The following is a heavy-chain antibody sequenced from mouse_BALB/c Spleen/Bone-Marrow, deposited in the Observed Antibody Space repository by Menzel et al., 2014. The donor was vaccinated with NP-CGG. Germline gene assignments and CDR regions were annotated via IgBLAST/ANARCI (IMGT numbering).Heavy chain of an antibody. D-gene: IGHD2-4*01. CDR3: ARHGITRLLDY. CDR2: ISSGGSYT. CDR1: GFTFSSYA. V-gene: IGHV5-9-1*01. Sequence: EVMLVESGRGLVKPGGSLKLSCAASGFTFSSYAMSWVRQTPEKRLEWVATISSGGSYTYYPDSVKGRFTISRDNAKDTLYLQMSSLRSEDTAMYYCARHGITRLLDYWGQGTTLTVSS. J-gene: IGHJ2*01.